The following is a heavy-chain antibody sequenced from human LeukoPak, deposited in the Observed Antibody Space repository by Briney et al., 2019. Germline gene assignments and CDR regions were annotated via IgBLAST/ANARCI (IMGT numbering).Heavy chain of an antibody. CDR2: IRSDGST. V-gene: IGHV3-74*01. J-gene: IGHJ3*02. CDR1: GFTFSSYW. CDR3: ARAGDYGSGSCAFDM. Sequence: QPGGSLRLSCAASGFTFSSYWMHWVRQAPRKGLVWVSRIRSDGSTTYADSVKGRFTISRDNAKNTLYLQMNSLRAEDTAVYYCARAGDYGSGSCAFDMWGQGTMVTVSS. D-gene: IGHD3-10*01.